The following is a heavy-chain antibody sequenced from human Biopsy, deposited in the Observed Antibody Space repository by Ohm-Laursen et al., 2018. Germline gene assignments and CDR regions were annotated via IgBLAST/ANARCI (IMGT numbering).Heavy chain of an antibody. CDR2: IDSSAANT. CDR1: GVTLSGYG. J-gene: IGHJ4*02. V-gene: IGHV3-23*01. Sequence: SLRLSCAASGVTLSGYGMNWVRQAPGKGLDWVSSIDSSAANTFYADSVKGRFTISRDNSKNTLFLQMNSLRAADTAIYYCASDLNGDPSAFDYWGQGTPVTVSS. CDR3: ASDLNGDPSAFDY. D-gene: IGHD4-17*01.